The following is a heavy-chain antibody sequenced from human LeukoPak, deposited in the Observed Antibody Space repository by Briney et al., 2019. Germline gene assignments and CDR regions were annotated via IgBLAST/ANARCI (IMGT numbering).Heavy chain of an antibody. CDR3: ARAPERWYSYGSYTYYYMDV. CDR1: GGSFSGYY. J-gene: IGHJ6*03. D-gene: IGHD5-18*01. CDR2: INHSGST. V-gene: IGHV4-34*01. Sequence: SETLSLTCAVYGGSFSGYYWSWIRQPPGKGLEWIGEINHSGSTNYNPSLKSRVTISVGTSKNQFSLKLSSVTAADTAVYYCARAPERWYSYGSYTYYYMDVWGKGTTVTVSS.